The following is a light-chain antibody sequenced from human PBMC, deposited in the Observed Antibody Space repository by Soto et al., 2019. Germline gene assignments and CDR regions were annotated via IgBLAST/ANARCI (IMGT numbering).Light chain of an antibody. Sequence: QSVLTQPPSASGTPGPRVAISCSGSSSNIGSNTVNWYQQLPGTASKLLIYSNNQRPSGVPDRFSGSKSGTSASLAISGLQSEDEADYYCAAWDDSLNGSYVFGTGTKVTVL. CDR3: AAWDDSLNGSYV. CDR2: SNN. CDR1: SSNIGSNT. J-gene: IGLJ1*01. V-gene: IGLV1-44*01.